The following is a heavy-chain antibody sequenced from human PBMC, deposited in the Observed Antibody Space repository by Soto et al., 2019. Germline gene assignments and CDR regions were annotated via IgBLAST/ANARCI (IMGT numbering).Heavy chain of an antibody. Sequence: GVSLRLSCAACGFTFSSYAISWVRQAPGKGLEWVSAISGSGGSTYYADSVKGRFTISRDNSKNTLYLQMNSLRAEDTAVYYCAKPKSIAARPPWTFLDYWGQGTLVTVSS. CDR1: GFTFSSYA. D-gene: IGHD6-6*01. V-gene: IGHV3-23*01. J-gene: IGHJ4*02. CDR2: ISGSGGST. CDR3: AKPKSIAARPPWTFLDY.